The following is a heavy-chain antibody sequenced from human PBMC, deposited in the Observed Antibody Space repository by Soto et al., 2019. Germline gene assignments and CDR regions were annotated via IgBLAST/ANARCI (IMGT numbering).Heavy chain of an antibody. CDR3: ARYYYESSGYLFDP. V-gene: IGHV4-30-4*01. J-gene: IGHJ5*02. Sequence: SETLSLTCTVSGGSISSGDYYWSWIRQPPGKGLEWIGYIYCSGSTYCNPSLKSRVTMSVDTSKNQFSLKLSSVTAADTAVYSCARYYYESSGYLFDPWGQGTLVTV. D-gene: IGHD3-22*01. CDR1: GGSISSGDYY. CDR2: IYCSGST.